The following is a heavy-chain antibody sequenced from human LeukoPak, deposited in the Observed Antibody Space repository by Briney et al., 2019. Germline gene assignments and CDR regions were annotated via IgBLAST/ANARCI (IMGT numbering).Heavy chain of an antibody. CDR1: GFTFSNYA. J-gene: IGHJ6*02. Sequence: GSLRLSCAASGFTFSNYAMSWVRQAPGKGLEWVSGISGSGGSTYYADSVKGRFTISRDNSKDTLYLQINSLRAEDTAVYYCAKRVLYYYDSSGDYGMDVWGQGTTVTVSS. CDR2: ISGSGGST. D-gene: IGHD3-22*01. V-gene: IGHV3-23*01. CDR3: AKRVLYYYDSSGDYGMDV.